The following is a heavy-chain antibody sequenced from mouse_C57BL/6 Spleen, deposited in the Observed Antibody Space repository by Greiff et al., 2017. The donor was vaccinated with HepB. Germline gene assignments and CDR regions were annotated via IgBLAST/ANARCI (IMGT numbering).Heavy chain of an antibody. CDR2: ISSGSSTI. Sequence: DVQLVESGGGLVKPGGSLKLSCAASGFTFSDYGMHWVRQAPEKGLEWVAYISSGSSTIYYADTVKGRFTISRDNAKNTLFLQMTSLRSEDTAMYYCARGWLLRGGYAMDYWGQGTSVTVSS. D-gene: IGHD2-3*01. CDR1: GFTFSDYG. V-gene: IGHV5-17*01. J-gene: IGHJ4*01. CDR3: ARGWLLRGGYAMDY.